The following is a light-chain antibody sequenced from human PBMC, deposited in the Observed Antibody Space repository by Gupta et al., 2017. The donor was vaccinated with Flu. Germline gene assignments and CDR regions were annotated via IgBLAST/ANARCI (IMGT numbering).Light chain of an antibody. V-gene: IGLV6-57*01. CDR3: QYYQGSQQV. CDR1: SGGIASNY. J-gene: IGLJ3*02. Sequence: NFLLTHRHSVSESPGKTVTISCSLSSGGIASNYVHWYQHPPGTSTATVSYDDYHRPSGVPDRFAGSTDSSSNYAFLSISGLEPEDESYDYCQYYQGSQQVFGGGTKLTVL. CDR2: DDY.